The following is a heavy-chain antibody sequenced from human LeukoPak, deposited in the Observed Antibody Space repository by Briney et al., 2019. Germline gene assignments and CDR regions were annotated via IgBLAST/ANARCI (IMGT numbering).Heavy chain of an antibody. J-gene: IGHJ5*02. CDR2: INHSGST. CDR1: GGSFSGYY. Sequence: QSSETLSLTCAVYGGSFSGYYWSWIRQPPGKGLEWIGEINHSGSTNYNPSLKSRVTISVDTSKNKFSLKLSSVTAADTDVYYCARVGVVPAARFDPWGQGTLVTVSS. D-gene: IGHD2-2*01. CDR3: ARVGVVPAARFDP. V-gene: IGHV4-34*01.